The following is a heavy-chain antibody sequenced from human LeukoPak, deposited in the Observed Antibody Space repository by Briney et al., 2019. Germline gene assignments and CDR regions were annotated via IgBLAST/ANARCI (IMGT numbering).Heavy chain of an antibody. CDR1: GYTFTRYD. V-gene: IGHV1-8*03. CDR2: MNPNSGNT. Sequence: ASVKVPCKAPGYTFTRYDINWVRQATGRGREWMGWMNPNSGNTRYVQKLQGRVTITRNTSISTADMELSSLRSEDTAVYYCARVDDFWSGSYYFDYWGQGTLVTVSS. J-gene: IGHJ4*02. CDR3: ARVDDFWSGSYYFDY. D-gene: IGHD3-3*01.